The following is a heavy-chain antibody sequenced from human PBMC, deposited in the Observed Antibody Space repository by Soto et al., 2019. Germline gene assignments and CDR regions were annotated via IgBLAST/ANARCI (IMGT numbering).Heavy chain of an antibody. Sequence: SETLSLTCTVSGGSISSYYWSWIRQPPGKGLEWIGYIYYSGSTNYNPSLKSRVTISVDTSKNQFSLMLSSVTAADTAVYYCARLLWSRGDWFDPWGQGTLVTVSS. J-gene: IGHJ5*02. CDR1: GGSISSYY. D-gene: IGHD3-10*01. CDR3: ARLLWSRGDWFDP. CDR2: IYYSGST. V-gene: IGHV4-59*08.